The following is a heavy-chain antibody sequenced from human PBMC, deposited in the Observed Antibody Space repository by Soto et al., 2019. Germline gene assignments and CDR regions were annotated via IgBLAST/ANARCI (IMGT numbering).Heavy chain of an antibody. V-gene: IGHV3-15*07. CDR3: AKTIVEAGTDY. Sequence: GGSLRLSCAASGFTFSNAWMNWVRQAPGKGLEWVGRIKSKTDGGTTDYAAPVKGRFTISRDDSKNTLYLQMNSLGAEDTAVYYCAKTIVEAGTDYWGQGTLVTVSS. D-gene: IGHD6-13*01. CDR2: IKSKTDGGTT. J-gene: IGHJ4*02. CDR1: GFTFSNAW.